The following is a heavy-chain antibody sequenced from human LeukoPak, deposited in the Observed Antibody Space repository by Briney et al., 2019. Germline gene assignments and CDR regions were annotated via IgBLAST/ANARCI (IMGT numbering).Heavy chain of an antibody. CDR3: AKDLGSGYNSFDY. V-gene: IGHV3-30*18. J-gene: IGHJ4*02. D-gene: IGHD1-1*01. CDR1: GFTFSSYS. CDR2: ISYDGSDK. Sequence: PGGSLRLSCAASGFTFSSYSMHWVRQAPGKGLEWVAVISYDGSDKYYADSVKGRFTISRDTSKNTLYLQMNSLRAEDTAVYSCAKDLGSGYNSFDYWGQGTLVTVPS.